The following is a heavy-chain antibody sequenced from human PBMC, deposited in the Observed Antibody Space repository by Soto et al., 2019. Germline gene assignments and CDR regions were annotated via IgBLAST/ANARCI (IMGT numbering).Heavy chain of an antibody. CDR3: ARGGATMIVVSDYFDY. D-gene: IGHD3-22*01. J-gene: IGHJ4*02. V-gene: IGHV3-33*01. CDR2: IWYDGSNK. CDR1: GFTFSSYG. Sequence: LRLSCAASGFTFSSYGMHWVRQAPGKGLEWVAVIWYDGSNKYYADSVKGRFTISRDNSKNTLYLQMNSLRAEDTAVYYCARGGATMIVVSDYFDYWGQGTLVTVSS.